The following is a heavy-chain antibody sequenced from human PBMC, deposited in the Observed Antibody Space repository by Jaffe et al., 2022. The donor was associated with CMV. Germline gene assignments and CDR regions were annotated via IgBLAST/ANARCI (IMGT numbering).Heavy chain of an antibody. J-gene: IGHJ6*03. V-gene: IGHV4-34*01. CDR3: ARVLTGYPNYYYYYMDV. CDR2: INHSGST. D-gene: IGHD3-9*01. CDR1: GGSFSGYY. Sequence: QVQLQQWGAGLLKPSETLSLTCAVYGGSFSGYYWSWIRQPPGKGLEWIGEINHSGSTNYNPSLKSRVTISVDTSKNQFSLKLSSVTAADTAVYYCARVLTGYPNYYYYYMDVWGKGTTVTVSS.